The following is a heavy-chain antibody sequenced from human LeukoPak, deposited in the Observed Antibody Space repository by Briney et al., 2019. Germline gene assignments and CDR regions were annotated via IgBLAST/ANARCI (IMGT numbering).Heavy chain of an antibody. CDR1: GFTFSIYS. J-gene: IGHJ4*02. Sequence: GGSLRLSCAASGFTFSIYSINWVRQAPGKGLEWVSSISSSSSYIYYADSVKGRFTISRDNAKNSLYLQMNSLRAEDTAVYYCARDDPREGVSDYWGQGTLVTVSS. D-gene: IGHD3-10*01. CDR2: ISSSSSYI. CDR3: ARDDPREGVSDY. V-gene: IGHV3-21*01.